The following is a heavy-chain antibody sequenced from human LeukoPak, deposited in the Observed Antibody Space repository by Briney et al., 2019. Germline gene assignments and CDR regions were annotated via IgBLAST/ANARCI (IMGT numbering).Heavy chain of an antibody. Sequence: PGGSLRLSCAASGFTFSSYSMNWVRQAPGKGLEWVPSISSSSSYIYYADSVKGRFTISRDNAKNSLYLQMNSLRAEDTAVYYCAVNLGRYFDWLPRFDYWGQGTLVTVSS. V-gene: IGHV3-21*01. CDR2: ISSSSSYI. CDR1: GFTFSSYS. D-gene: IGHD3-9*01. CDR3: AVNLGRYFDWLPRFDY. J-gene: IGHJ4*02.